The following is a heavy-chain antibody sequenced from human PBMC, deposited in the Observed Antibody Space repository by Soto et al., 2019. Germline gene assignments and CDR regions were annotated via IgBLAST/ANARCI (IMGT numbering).Heavy chain of an antibody. J-gene: IGHJ6*03. Sequence: SVKVSCKASGYTFTYRYLHWVRQAPGQALEWMGWITPFNGNTNYAQKFQDRVTISVDTSKNQFSLKLSSVTAADTAVYYCARDSLAYDFWSGYYPSHYMDVWGKGTTVTVSS. CDR2: ITPFNGNT. V-gene: IGHV1-45*01. D-gene: IGHD3-3*01. CDR1: GYTFTYRY. CDR3: ARDSLAYDFWSGYYPSHYMDV.